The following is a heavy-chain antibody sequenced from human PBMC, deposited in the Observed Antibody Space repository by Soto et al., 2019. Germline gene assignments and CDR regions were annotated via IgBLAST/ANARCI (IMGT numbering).Heavy chain of an antibody. CDR1: GYTFTGYD. D-gene: IGHD2-21*01. CDR2: FDPEDAET. CDR3: ATVEAINLGDY. V-gene: IGHV1-24*01. J-gene: IGHJ4*02. Sequence: ASVKVSCKASGYTFTGYDMHWVRQAPGQRLEWMGGFDPEDAETIYAQKFQGRVTMTEDTSTDTAYMELSRLRSEDTAVYYCATVEAINLGDYWGQGTLVTVSS.